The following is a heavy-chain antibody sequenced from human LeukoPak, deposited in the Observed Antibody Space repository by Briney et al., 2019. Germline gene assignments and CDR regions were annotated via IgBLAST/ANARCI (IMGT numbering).Heavy chain of an antibody. D-gene: IGHD6-13*01. J-gene: IGHJ4*02. CDR2: IKEDGSDK. CDR3: ARDEGNYNDY. CDR1: GFTFSDYY. V-gene: IGHV3-7*01. Sequence: PGGSLRLSCAASGFTFSDYYMSWIRQAPGKGLEWVANIKEDGSDKYYVDSVKGRFTISRDNAKKSLYLQMNSLRAEDTAVYFCARDEGNYNDYWGQGTLVTVSS.